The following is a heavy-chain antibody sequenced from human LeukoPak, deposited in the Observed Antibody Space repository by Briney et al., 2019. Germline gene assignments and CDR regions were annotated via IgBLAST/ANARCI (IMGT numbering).Heavy chain of an antibody. D-gene: IGHD1-26*01. Sequence: SETLSLTCAVSGVSVSGSNYRWGWIRQPPGKGLEWIGTIYYTGSTYYDPALKSRLTISVDTSKNQFSPKLISVTAADPAMYYCARQDGYSGSYFDYWGQGTLVTVSS. CDR2: IYYTGST. J-gene: IGHJ4*02. V-gene: IGHV4-39*01. CDR1: GVSVSGSNYR. CDR3: ARQDGYSGSYFDY.